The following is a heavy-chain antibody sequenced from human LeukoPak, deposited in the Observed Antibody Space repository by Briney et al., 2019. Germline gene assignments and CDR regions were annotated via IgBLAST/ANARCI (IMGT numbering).Heavy chain of an antibody. CDR1: GFTFDDYA. D-gene: IGHD3-22*01. V-gene: IGHV3-9*03. CDR3: AKGLYDSSGFGAFDI. J-gene: IGHJ3*02. Sequence: GGSLRLSCAASGFTFDDYAMHWVRQAPGKGLEWVSGISWNSGSIGYADSVKGRFTISRDNAKNSLYLQMNSLRAEDMALYYCAKGLYDSSGFGAFDIWGQGTMVTVSS. CDR2: ISWNSGSI.